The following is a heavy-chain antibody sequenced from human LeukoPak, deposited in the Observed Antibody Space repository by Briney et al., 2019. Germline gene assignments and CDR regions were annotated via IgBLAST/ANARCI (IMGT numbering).Heavy chain of an antibody. CDR2: ISGGSRTI. Sequence: GGSLRLSCAASGFTFSTYNINWVRQAPGKGLEWISYISGGSRTIDYADSVKGRFTISRDNAKNSLYLQMNSLRVEDTAVYYCARKLDYMDVWGKGTTVTVS. CDR1: GFTFSTYN. J-gene: IGHJ6*03. V-gene: IGHV3-48*01. D-gene: IGHD1-1*01. CDR3: ARKLDYMDV.